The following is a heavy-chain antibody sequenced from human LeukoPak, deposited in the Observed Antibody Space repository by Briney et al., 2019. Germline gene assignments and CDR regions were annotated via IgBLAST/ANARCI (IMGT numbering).Heavy chain of an antibody. V-gene: IGHV1-18*01. J-gene: IGHJ6*02. CDR3: AREETHHVYYGMDA. Sequence: ASVKVSCKASGYTFTSYGISWVRQAPGQGLEWMGWISAYNGNTNYAQKVQGRVTMTTDTSTSTAYMELRSLRSDDTAVYYCAREETHHVYYGMDAWGQGTTVTVSS. D-gene: IGHD1-14*01. CDR1: GYTFTSYG. CDR2: ISAYNGNT.